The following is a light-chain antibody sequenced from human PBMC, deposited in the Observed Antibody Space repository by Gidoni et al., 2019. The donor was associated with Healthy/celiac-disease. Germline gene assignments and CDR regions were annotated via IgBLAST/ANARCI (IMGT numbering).Light chain of an antibody. CDR1: QSLLSW. V-gene: IGKV1-5*03. CDR3: QQYNSYSMYT. J-gene: IGKJ2*01. Sequence: DIQMTQSPSSLSASVGDRVTITCRASQSLLSWLAWYQQKPGKAPKLLIYKASSLESGVPSRFSGSGSGTEFTLTISSLQPDDFATYYCQQYNSYSMYTFGQGTKLEIK. CDR2: KAS.